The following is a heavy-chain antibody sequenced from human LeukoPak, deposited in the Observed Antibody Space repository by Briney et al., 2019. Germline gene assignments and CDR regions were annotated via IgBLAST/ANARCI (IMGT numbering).Heavy chain of an antibody. D-gene: IGHD3-3*01. Sequence: SQTLSLTCTVSGGSISSGSYYWSWIRQPAGKGLEWIGGIYTSGSTNYNPSLKSRVTISVDTSKSQFSLKLSSVTAADTAVYYCARGRITIFGVVTAALGIWGQGTMVTVSS. CDR2: IYTSGST. J-gene: IGHJ3*02. CDR1: GGSISSGSYY. CDR3: ARGRITIFGVVTAALGI. V-gene: IGHV4-61*02.